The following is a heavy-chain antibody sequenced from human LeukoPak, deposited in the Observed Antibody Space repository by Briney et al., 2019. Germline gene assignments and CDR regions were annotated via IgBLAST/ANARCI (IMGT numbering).Heavy chain of an antibody. Sequence: GAPVKVSCKASGGTFSSYAISWVRQAPGQGLEWMGGIIPIFGTANYAQKFQGRVTITTDESTSTAYMELSSLRSEDTAVYYCARDALIKRTLYYYYMDVWGKGTTVTVSS. V-gene: IGHV1-69*05. CDR2: IIPIFGTA. CDR1: GGTFSSYA. CDR3: ARDALIKRTLYYYYMDV. J-gene: IGHJ6*03. D-gene: IGHD5-24*01.